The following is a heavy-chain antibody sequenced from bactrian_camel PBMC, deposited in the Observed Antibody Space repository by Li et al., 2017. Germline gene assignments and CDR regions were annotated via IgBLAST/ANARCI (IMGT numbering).Heavy chain of an antibody. Sequence: QLVESGGGSVQTGGSLRLSCEFSGNTNADYCMGWYRQTPGKEKGGVAVVDSRDTASYGESAKGRFTISKDRSKNTLYLQMNNLKPEDTAMYYCAADKTPREVRGGRCWGNYRGQGTQVTVS. D-gene: IGHD1*01. J-gene: IGHJ4*01. V-gene: IGHV3S53*01. CDR1: GNTNADYC. CDR3: AADKTPREVRGGRCWGNY. CDR2: VDSRDTA.